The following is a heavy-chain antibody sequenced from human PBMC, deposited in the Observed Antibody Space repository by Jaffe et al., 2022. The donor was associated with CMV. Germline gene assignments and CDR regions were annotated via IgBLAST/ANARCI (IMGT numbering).Heavy chain of an antibody. D-gene: IGHD3-10*01. CDR2: ISWNSGSI. J-gene: IGHJ6*02. CDR3: AKDLYSGETANPSYYYYYGMDV. CDR1: GFTFDDYA. Sequence: EVQLVESGGGLVQPGRSLRLSCAASGFTFDDYAMHWVRQAPGKGLEWVSGISWNSGSIGYADSVKGRFTISRDNAKNSLYLQMNSLRAEDTALYYCAKDLYSGETANPSYYYYYGMDVWGQGTTVTVSS. V-gene: IGHV3-9*01.